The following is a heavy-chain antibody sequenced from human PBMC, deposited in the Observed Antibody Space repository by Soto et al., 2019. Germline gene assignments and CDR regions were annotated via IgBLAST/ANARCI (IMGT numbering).Heavy chain of an antibody. CDR3: ARVEAGKATIYYYGMDV. CDR1: GGSISRGGYS. D-gene: IGHD5-12*01. CDR2: IYHSGGT. Sequence: TLSLTCAVSGGSISRGGYSWGWIRQPPGKGLEGVWDIYHSGGTYYNTSIKSRVTISVDRSKNQFSLKLSSVTAADTAVYYCARVEAGKATIYYYGMDVWGQGTTVTVSS. V-gene: IGHV4-30-2*01. J-gene: IGHJ6*02.